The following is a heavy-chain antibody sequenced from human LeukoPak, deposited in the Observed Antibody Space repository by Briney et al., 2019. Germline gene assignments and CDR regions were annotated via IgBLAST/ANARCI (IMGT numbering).Heavy chain of an antibody. D-gene: IGHD6-25*01. J-gene: IGHJ4*02. CDR3: ARWQRMLGFYYFDY. CDR2: IIPIFGTA. CDR1: GGTFSSYS. V-gene: IGHV1-69*13. Sequence: ASVKVSCKASGGTFSSYSITWVRQAPGQGLEWMGGIIPIFGTANYAQKFQGRVTITADDSTSTAYMELGSLRSEDTAVYYCARWQRMLGFYYFDYWGQGTLVTVSS.